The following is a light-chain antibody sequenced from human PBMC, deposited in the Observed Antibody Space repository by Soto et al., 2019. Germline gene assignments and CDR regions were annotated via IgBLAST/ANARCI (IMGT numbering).Light chain of an antibody. CDR2: RAS. Sequence: DIQMTQYPSTLSASVGDRVTITCRASQSISAWLAWYQQKPGKVPKLLIYRASTLESGVPSRFSGSESGTAFTLTISSLQPDDFATYYCQQYKDYPVTFGQGTKVDIK. V-gene: IGKV1-5*03. CDR1: QSISAW. J-gene: IGKJ1*01. CDR3: QQYKDYPVT.